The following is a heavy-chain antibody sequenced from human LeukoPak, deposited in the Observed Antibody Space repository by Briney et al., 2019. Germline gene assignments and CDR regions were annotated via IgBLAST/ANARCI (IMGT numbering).Heavy chain of an antibody. CDR3: AKQEGALIENWCFDH. CDR2: IEKNAGGA. D-gene: IGHD1-26*01. CDR1: GFTFSDFA. Sequence: GGSLRLSCAASGFTFSDFAMSWVRLAPGKGLEWVSSIEKNAGGAYYADSVKGRFTISRDNSKNTLYLQMSSLRVEDTALYYCAKQEGALIENWCFDHWGLGTLVTVSS. V-gene: IGHV3-23*01. J-gene: IGHJ4*02.